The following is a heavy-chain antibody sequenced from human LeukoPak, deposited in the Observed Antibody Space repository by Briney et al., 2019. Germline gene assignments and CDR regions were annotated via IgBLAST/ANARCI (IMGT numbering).Heavy chain of an antibody. CDR2: INNDGSST. Sequence: PGGSLRLSCAASGFTFSPYWMHWVRQAPGKGLVWVSLINNDGSSTAYADSVKGRFTISRDNAKNTLYLQVNSLRAEDTAVYYCARASSGWSIDFWGQGTLVTVSS. V-gene: IGHV3-74*01. CDR3: ARASSGWSIDF. CDR1: GFTFSPYW. D-gene: IGHD6-19*01. J-gene: IGHJ4*02.